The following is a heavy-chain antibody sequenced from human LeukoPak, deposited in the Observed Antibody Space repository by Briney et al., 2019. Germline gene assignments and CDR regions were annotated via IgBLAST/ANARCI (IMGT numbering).Heavy chain of an antibody. CDR3: ARGTPGRTPVVPAATIDY. Sequence: ASVKVSCKASGYTFTSYYMHWVRQAPGQGLEWMGIINPSGGSTSCAQKFQGRVTMTRDTSTSTVYMELSSLRSEDTAVYYCARGTPGRTPVVPAATIDYWGQGTLVTVSS. J-gene: IGHJ4*02. CDR2: INPSGGST. CDR1: GYTFTSYY. D-gene: IGHD2-2*01. V-gene: IGHV1-46*01.